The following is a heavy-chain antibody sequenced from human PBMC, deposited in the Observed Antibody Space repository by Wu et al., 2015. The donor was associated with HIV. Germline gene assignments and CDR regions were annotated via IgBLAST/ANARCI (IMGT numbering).Heavy chain of an antibody. CDR3: ARVSATGGWYPTANFDY. J-gene: IGHJ4*02. Sequence: QVQLVQSGAEVKKPGASVKVSCKASGYTFTGYYMHWVRQAPGQGLEWMGWINPNSGGTNYAQKFQGRVTMTRDTSISTAYMELSRLRSDDTAVYYCARVSATGGWYPTANFDYWGQGTLVTVSS. V-gene: IGHV1-2*02. CDR2: INPNSGGT. CDR1: GYTFTGYY. D-gene: IGHD6-19*01.